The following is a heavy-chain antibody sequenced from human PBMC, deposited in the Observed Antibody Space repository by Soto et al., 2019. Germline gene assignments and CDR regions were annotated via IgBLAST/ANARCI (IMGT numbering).Heavy chain of an antibody. D-gene: IGHD5-12*01. CDR1: GINYNTYA. CDR2: INAGNGDT. V-gene: IGHV1-3*01. J-gene: IGHJ4*02. CDR3: ARAISGYVT. Sequence: QVQLVQSGAEMKKPGASVKLSCKTSGINYNTYAIHWVRQAPGQGLEWMGWINAGNGDTRYSQNFQGRVTITRDTSASTVYMDLDSVKSEDTGVYYCARAISGYVTWGQGTLVTVSS.